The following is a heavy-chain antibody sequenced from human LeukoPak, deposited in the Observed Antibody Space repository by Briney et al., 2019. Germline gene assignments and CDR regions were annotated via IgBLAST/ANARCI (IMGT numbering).Heavy chain of an antibody. J-gene: IGHJ4*02. V-gene: IGHV3-30*18. CDR2: ISYDGSNE. CDR1: GFTFSSYG. Sequence: GGSLRLSCAASGFTFSSYGMHWVRQAPGKGLEWVAVISYDGSNEYYADSVKGPFTISRDNSKNTLYLQMNSLRAEDTAVYYCAKSLDTAMDYWGQGTLVTVSS. D-gene: IGHD5-18*01. CDR3: AKSLDTAMDY.